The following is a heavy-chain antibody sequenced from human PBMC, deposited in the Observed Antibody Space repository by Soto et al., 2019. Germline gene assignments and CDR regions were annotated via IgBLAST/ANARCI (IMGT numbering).Heavy chain of an antibody. V-gene: IGHV3-23*01. Sequence: SQTLSCAASGFTFSSYAMSWVRQAPGKGLEWVSAISGSGGSTYYADSVKGRFTISRDNSKNTLYLQMNSLRAEDTAVYYCAKAFPMRSPKYYFDYWGQGTLVTVSS. CDR1: GFTFSSYA. CDR2: ISGSGGST. CDR3: AKAFPMRSPKYYFDY. J-gene: IGHJ4*02. D-gene: IGHD3-22*01.